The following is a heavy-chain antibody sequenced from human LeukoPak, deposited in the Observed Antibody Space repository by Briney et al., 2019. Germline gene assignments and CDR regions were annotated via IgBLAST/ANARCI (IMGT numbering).Heavy chain of an antibody. J-gene: IGHJ4*02. CDR3: ARAEGHGAFDY. V-gene: IGHV5-51*01. D-gene: IGHD3-10*01. Sequence: GGALQISFKASGYSFTNYWIGWGRPMPGKGVEWMGIIYSGNSDIRYSPSFQGQVTITADNSISTAYLQWSSLKASDTAIYYCARAEGHGAFDYWGQGTLVTVSS. CDR1: GYSFTNYW. CDR2: IYSGNSDI.